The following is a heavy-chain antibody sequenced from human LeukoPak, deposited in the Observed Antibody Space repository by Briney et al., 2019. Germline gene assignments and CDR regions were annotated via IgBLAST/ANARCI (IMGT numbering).Heavy chain of an antibody. Sequence: PSETLSLTCTVSGGSMSCYYWSWIRQPPGKGLEWIGYIYYSGSTNYNPSLKSRVTISVDTYKNQFSLKLSSVTAADPAVYYCARDTEAARPNYYYMDVWGKGTTVTVS. J-gene: IGHJ6*03. D-gene: IGHD6-6*01. V-gene: IGHV4-59*01. CDR2: IYYSGST. CDR1: GGSMSCYY. CDR3: ARDTEAARPNYYYMDV.